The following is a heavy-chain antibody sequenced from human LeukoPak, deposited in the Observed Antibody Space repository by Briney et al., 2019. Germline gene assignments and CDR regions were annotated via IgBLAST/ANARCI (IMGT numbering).Heavy chain of an antibody. CDR1: GFTFSDYW. D-gene: IGHD3-3*01. V-gene: IGHV3-7*01. Sequence: GGSLRLSCAVSGFTFSDYWMTWVRQAPGKGLEWVANINQDGSEKYYVDSVEGRFTISRDSVKNSLYLQMTSVRADDTAMYYCVRDDYDFWSGYQRYFEFWGQGTLVTVPS. CDR3: VRDDYDFWSGYQRYFEF. CDR2: INQDGSEK. J-gene: IGHJ4*02.